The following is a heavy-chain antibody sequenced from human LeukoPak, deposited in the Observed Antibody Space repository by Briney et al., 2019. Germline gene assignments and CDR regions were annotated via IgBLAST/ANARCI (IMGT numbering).Heavy chain of an antibody. CDR2: IRSGGNHI. V-gene: IGHV3-48*01. CDR1: GFTFSDYD. CDR3: ATGKAGISALDH. Sequence: PGGSLRLSCAASGFTFSDYDMNWVRQAPGKGLEWISYIRSGGNHIYYADSVKGRFTISRDDARNLLYLQMNSLRAEDTAMYYCATGKAGISALDHWGQGTLVAVSS. D-gene: IGHD3-3*02. J-gene: IGHJ4*02.